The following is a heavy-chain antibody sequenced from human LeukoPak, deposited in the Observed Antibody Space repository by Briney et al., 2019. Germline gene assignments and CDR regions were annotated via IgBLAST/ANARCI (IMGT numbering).Heavy chain of an antibody. CDR3: AREDCSSTSCYFRYYYYGMDV. V-gene: IGHV3-74*01. CDR1: GFTFSSYW. Sequence: GGSLRLSCAASGFTFSSYWMHWVRQAPGKGLVWVSRINSDGGSTSYADSVKGRFTISRDNAKNTLYLQMNSLRAEDTAVYYCAREDCSSTSCYFRYYYYGMDVWGQGTTVTVSS. J-gene: IGHJ6*02. D-gene: IGHD2-2*01. CDR2: INSDGGST.